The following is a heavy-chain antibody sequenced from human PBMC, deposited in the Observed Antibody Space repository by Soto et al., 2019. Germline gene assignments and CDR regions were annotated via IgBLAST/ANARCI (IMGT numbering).Heavy chain of an antibody. CDR3: ARGGGIVVVPAAMSYMDV. Sequence: SETLSLTCAVYGGSFSGYYWSWIRQPPGKGLEWIGEINHSGSTNYNPSLKSRVTISVDTSKNQFSLKLSSVTAADTAVYYCARGGGIVVVPAAMSYMDVWGKGTTVTVSS. CDR2: INHSGST. J-gene: IGHJ6*03. CDR1: GGSFSGYY. D-gene: IGHD2-2*01. V-gene: IGHV4-34*01.